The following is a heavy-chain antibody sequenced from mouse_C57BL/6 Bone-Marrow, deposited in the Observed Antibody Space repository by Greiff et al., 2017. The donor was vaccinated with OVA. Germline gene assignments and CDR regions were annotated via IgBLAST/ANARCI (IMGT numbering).Heavy chain of an antibody. V-gene: IGHV5-4*03. CDR3: ARLTTVVAIYAMDY. CDR1: GFTFSSYA. D-gene: IGHD1-1*01. CDR2: ISDGGSYT. Sequence: EVMLVESGGGLVKPGGSLKLSCAASGFTFSSYAMSWVRQPPETRLEWVATISDGGSYTYYPDNVKGRFTISRDNAKNNLYLQMSHLKSEDTAMYYCARLTTVVAIYAMDYWGQGTSVTVSS. J-gene: IGHJ4*01.